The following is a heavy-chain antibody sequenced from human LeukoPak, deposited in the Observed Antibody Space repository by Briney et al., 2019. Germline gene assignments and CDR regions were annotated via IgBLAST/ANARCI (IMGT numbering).Heavy chain of an antibody. V-gene: IGHV1-18*01. J-gene: IGHJ4*02. Sequence: ASVKVSCKASGYTFSHYGVSWVRQAPGQGLEWMGWISPYNDNTNYVQNFQGRVTMTTDTSTSTAYMELTSLRSDDTAVYYCASSPYFLDSSGYYNYWGQGTLVTVSS. CDR3: ASSPYFLDSSGYYNY. D-gene: IGHD3-22*01. CDR1: GYTFSHYG. CDR2: ISPYNDNT.